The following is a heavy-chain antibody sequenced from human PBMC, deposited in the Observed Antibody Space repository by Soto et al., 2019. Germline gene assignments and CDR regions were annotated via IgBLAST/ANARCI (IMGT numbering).Heavy chain of an antibody. CDR1: GYSVSEYY. J-gene: IGHJ4*02. V-gene: IGHV1-2*02. Sequence: ASVKVSCKASGYSVSEYYIHWVRRAPGQGLEWMGWIDPRSGGTKYAPKFQGRVTMTRDTAINAAYMELNSLINDDTAVYYCARDDSQIGGSYSYWGQGTLVTVSS. CDR2: IDPRSGGT. CDR3: ARDDSQIGGSYSY. D-gene: IGHD1-26*01.